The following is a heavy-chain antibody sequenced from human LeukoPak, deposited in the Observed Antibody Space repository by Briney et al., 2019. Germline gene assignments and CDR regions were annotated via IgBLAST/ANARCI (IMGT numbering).Heavy chain of an antibody. J-gene: IGHJ5*02. D-gene: IGHD5-12*01. CDR3: ARGPLLSGKYNWFDP. Sequence: SETLSLTCTVSGGSMSGFFWTWIRQPPGRELEWIGSIYYSGSSSKYNPSLRSRVTISVDTSKNQFSLKLSSVTAADTAVYYCARGPLLSGKYNWFDPWGQGTLVTVSS. CDR2: IYYSGSS. CDR1: GGSMSGFF. V-gene: IGHV4-59*12.